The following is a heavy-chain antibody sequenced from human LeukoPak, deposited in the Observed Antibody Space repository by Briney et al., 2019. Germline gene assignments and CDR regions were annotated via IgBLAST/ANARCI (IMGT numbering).Heavy chain of an antibody. J-gene: IGHJ5*02. CDR3: ARDVLRYFDWLPPNWFDP. D-gene: IGHD3-9*01. CDR2: TIPILGIA. V-gene: IGHV1-69*04. Sequence: EASVKVSCKASGGTFSSYAISWVRQAPGQGLEWMGRTIPILGIANYAQKFQGRVTITADKSTSTAYMELSSLRSEDTAVYYCARDVLRYFDWLPPNWFDPWGQGTLVTVSS. CDR1: GGTFSSYA.